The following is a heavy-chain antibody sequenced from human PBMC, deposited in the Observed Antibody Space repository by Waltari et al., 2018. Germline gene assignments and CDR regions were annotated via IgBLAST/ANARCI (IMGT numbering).Heavy chain of an antibody. D-gene: IGHD2-2*01. CDR1: GGSFSGYY. Sequence: QVQLQQWGAGLLKPSETLSLTCAVYGGSFSGYYWSWIRQPPGKGLEWIGEINHSGSTNYNPSLKSRVTISVDTSKNQFSLKLSSVTAADTAVYYCARGQGVPAAMQGATYGGPNWFDPWGQGTLVTVSS. V-gene: IGHV4-34*01. CDR3: ARGQGVPAAMQGATYGGPNWFDP. J-gene: IGHJ5*02. CDR2: INHSGST.